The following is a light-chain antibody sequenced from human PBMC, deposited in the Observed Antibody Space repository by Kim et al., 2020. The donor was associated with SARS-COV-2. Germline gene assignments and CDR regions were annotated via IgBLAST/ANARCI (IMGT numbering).Light chain of an antibody. CDR2: TAS. V-gene: IGKV1-5*03. CDR1: HSISRR. Sequence: DIQMTQSPSTLSASVGDRVTITCRASHSISRRLAWYQQIPGKAPKLLIYTASSLESGVPSRFTGSGSGTEFTLTISSLQPDDFATYYCQQYNTYPYTFGQGTKLEI. CDR3: QQYNTYPYT. J-gene: IGKJ2*01.